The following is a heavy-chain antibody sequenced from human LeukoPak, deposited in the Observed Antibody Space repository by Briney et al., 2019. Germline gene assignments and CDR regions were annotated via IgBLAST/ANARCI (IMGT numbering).Heavy chain of an antibody. CDR3: ARHEVGRSRGPTSIVVVPAAPDY. V-gene: IGHV4-38-2*01. J-gene: IGHJ4*02. D-gene: IGHD2-2*01. Sequence: PSETLSLTCAVSGYSISSGYYWGWSRQPPGKGVEWIGSIYHSGSTYYNPSLKSGVTISVETSKNQFSLKLSSVPAADTAVYYCARHEVGRSRGPTSIVVVPAAPDYWGQGTLVTVSS. CDR2: IYHSGST. CDR1: GYSISSGYY.